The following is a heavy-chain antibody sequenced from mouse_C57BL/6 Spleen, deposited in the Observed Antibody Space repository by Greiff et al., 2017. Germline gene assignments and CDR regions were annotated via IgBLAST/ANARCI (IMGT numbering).Heavy chain of an antibody. CDR1: GYAFSSSW. J-gene: IGHJ2*01. V-gene: IGHV1-82*01. CDR2: IYPGDGDT. D-gene: IGHD5-5*01. Sequence: QVQLPQSGPELVKPGASVKISCTASGYAFSSSWMTWVQQRPGKGLEWVGRIYPGDGDTNYNGKFKGKATLTADKPSSTAYMQLSRLTSEDSAVDVCARALPTYDFDYWGQGTTLTVSA. CDR3: ARALPTYDFDY.